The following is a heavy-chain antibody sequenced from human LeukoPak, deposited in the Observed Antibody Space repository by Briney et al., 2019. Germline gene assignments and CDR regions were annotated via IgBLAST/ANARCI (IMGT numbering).Heavy chain of an antibody. J-gene: IGHJ4*02. V-gene: IGHV3-30*18. Sequence: GGSLRLSCAASGFTFSSYGMQWVRQAPGKGLEWVAVISYDGSNTYYADSVKGRFTISRDNSKNTLYLQMNSLRVEDTAVYHCAKDLKPYTSGWYGDYWGQGTLVTVSS. CDR2: ISYDGSNT. D-gene: IGHD6-19*01. CDR3: AKDLKPYTSGWYGDY. CDR1: GFTFSSYG.